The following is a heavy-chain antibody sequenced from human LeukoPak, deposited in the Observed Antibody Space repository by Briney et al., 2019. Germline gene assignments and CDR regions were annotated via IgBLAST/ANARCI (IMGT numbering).Heavy chain of an antibody. CDR3: AREHMYYFDY. Sequence: PGGSLRLSCAASGFTFRSYEMNWVRQAPGKGLEWVSYISSSGGTINYVDSVKGRFTISRDNAKNSLYLQMNSLRAEDTAVYYCAREHMYYFDYWGQGALVTVSS. V-gene: IGHV3-48*03. J-gene: IGHJ4*02. CDR2: ISSSGGTI. CDR1: GFTFRSYE.